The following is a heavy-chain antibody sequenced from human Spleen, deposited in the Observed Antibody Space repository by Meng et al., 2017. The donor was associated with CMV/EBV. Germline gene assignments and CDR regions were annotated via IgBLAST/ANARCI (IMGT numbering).Heavy chain of an antibody. CDR2: LSYGGSI. CDR3: ARVRDYSNYGDYYFDY. V-gene: IGHV4-39*07. J-gene: IGHJ4*02. D-gene: IGHD4-11*01. CDR1: GASITSSSYF. Sequence: SETLSLTCTVSGASITSSSYFWDWIRQSPGRGLEWIGSLSYGGSIYYNSSLKSRVTISLDTSKNQFSLRLTSVTAADTAVYYRARVRDYSNYGDYYFDYWGQGTLVTVSS.